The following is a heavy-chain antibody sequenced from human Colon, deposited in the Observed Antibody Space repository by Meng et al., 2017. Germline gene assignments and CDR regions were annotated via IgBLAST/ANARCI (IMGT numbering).Heavy chain of an antibody. CDR2: IYSGGST. Sequence: GESLKISCAASGFTVSSNYMSWVRQAPGKGLEWVSVIYSGGSTYYADSVKGRFTISRDNSKNTLYLQMNSLRAEDTAVYYCARSLVGASDYWGQGTLVTGSS. V-gene: IGHV3-53*01. D-gene: IGHD3-16*01. CDR3: ARSLVGASDY. J-gene: IGHJ4*02. CDR1: GFTVSSNY.